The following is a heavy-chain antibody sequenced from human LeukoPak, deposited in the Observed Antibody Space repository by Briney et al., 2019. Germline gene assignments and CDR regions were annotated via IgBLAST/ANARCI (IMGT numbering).Heavy chain of an antibody. CDR3: VKDEAKYYYGSGTAFDY. V-gene: IGHV3-64D*06. CDR1: GFTFSSYA. CDR2: ISSNGGST. D-gene: IGHD3-10*01. J-gene: IGHJ4*02. Sequence: GGSLRLSCSASGFTFSSYAMHWVRQAPGKGLEYGSAISSNGGSTYYAESVKRRFTISRDKSRNTLCLPVSSSIAEDTAVYYCVKDEAKYYYGSGTAFDYWGQGTLVTVSS.